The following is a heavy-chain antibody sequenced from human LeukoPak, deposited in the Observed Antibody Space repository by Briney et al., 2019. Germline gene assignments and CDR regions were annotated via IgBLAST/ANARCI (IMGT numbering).Heavy chain of an antibody. CDR3: ARSVRRFNYYYYGMDV. V-gene: IGHV3-7*03. CDR1: GFTFSSDW. D-gene: IGHD3-3*01. Sequence: RGSLRLSCAASGFTFSSDWMSWVRQASGKGLEWVANIKQDGSEKYYVDSVKGRFTISRDNAKNSLYLQMNSLRAEDTAVYYCARSVRRFNYYYYGMDVWGKGTTVTVSS. CDR2: IKQDGSEK. J-gene: IGHJ6*04.